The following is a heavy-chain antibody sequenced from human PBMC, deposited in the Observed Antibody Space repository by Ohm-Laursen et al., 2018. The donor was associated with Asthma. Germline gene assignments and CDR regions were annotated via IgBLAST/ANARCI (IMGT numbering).Heavy chain of an antibody. CDR1: GYTFTSYA. V-gene: IGHV1-3*01. J-gene: IGHJ5*02. Sequence: ASVKVSCKASGYTFTSYAMHWVRQAPGQRLEWMGWINAGNGNTKYSQKFQGRVTITRDTSASTAYMELSSLRSEDTAVYYCARGPLDYGDYVGWFDPWGQGTLVTVSS. CDR3: ARGPLDYGDYVGWFDP. CDR2: INAGNGNT. D-gene: IGHD4-17*01.